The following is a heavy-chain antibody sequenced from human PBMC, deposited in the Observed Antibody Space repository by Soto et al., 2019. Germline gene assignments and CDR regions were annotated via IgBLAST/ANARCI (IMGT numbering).Heavy chain of an antibody. CDR2: INPSGGST. Sequence: ASVKVSCKASGYTFTSYYMHWVRQAPGQGLEWMGIINPSGGSTSYAQKFQGRVTMTRDTSTSTVYMELSSLRSEDTAVYYCARERYCSSTRCSQGYYYYYYGMDVWGQGTTVTVSS. D-gene: IGHD2-2*01. V-gene: IGHV1-46*01. CDR1: GYTFTSYY. CDR3: ARERYCSSTRCSQGYYYYYYGMDV. J-gene: IGHJ6*02.